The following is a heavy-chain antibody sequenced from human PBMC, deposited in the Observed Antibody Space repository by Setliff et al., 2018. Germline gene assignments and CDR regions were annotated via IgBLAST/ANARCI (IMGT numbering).Heavy chain of an antibody. J-gene: IGHJ4*02. V-gene: IGHV2-5*02. D-gene: IGHD3-22*01. CDR2: IYWDDDK. CDR3: AHRRGDYYDSSGYYYDY. Sequence: PTLVNPTQTLTLTCTFSGSSLSTSGVGVGWIRQPPGKALEWLALIYWDDDKRYSPSLKSRLTITKDTSKNQVVLTMTNMDPVDTATYYCAHRRGDYYDSSGYYYDYWGQGTLVTVSS. CDR1: GSSLSTSGVG.